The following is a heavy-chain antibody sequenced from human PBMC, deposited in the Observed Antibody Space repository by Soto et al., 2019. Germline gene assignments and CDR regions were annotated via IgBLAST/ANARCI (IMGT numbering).Heavy chain of an antibody. V-gene: IGHV4-59*01. J-gene: IGHJ6*02. CDR1: GGSISGYY. D-gene: IGHD2-21*02. CDR2: MYNTGST. CDR3: ARDLWGYCGTDCYPLDV. Sequence: QVQLQESGPGLVKPSETLSLTCTVSGGSISGYYRSWILQPPGKGLEWIGYMYNTGSTVYNPSFKSRVTISVDTSKNQFSLKLNSVTAADTAVYYCARDLWGYCGTDCYPLDVWGQGTTVTVSS.